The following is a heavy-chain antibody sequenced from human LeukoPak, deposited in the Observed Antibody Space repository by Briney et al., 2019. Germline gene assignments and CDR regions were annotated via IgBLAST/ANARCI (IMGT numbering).Heavy chain of an antibody. CDR1: GFTFSSYG. Sequence: PGGSLRLSCAASGFTFSSYGMSWVRQAAGKGLEWVSAISGSGGSTYYADSVKGRFTISRDNSKNTLYLQMNSLRAEDTAVYYCAKDGTWYSDYFDYWGQGTLVTVSS. D-gene: IGHD1-14*01. J-gene: IGHJ4*02. V-gene: IGHV3-23*01. CDR3: AKDGTWYSDYFDY. CDR2: ISGSGGST.